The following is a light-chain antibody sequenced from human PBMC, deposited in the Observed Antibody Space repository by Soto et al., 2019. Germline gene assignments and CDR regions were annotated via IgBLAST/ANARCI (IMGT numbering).Light chain of an antibody. J-gene: IGKJ1*01. CDR1: QSISTS. CDR3: QQYNSYWT. Sequence: IQMTQSPSTLSASVGDRVTITCRASQSISTSLTWYQQKPGKAPKLLIYHASSLESGVPSRFSGSGSGTEFTLTIRSLQPGDFATYYCQQYNSYWTFGQGTKVDIK. CDR2: HAS. V-gene: IGKV1-5*01.